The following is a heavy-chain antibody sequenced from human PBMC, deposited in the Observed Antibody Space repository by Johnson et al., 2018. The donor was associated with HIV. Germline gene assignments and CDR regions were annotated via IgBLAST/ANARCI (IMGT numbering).Heavy chain of an antibody. CDR1: GFTFSNSW. CDR3: AKDAPQEKAFDI. Sequence: MLLVESGGGLVQPGGSLRLSCGASGFTFSNSWMQWVHQAPGKGLVSVSRITGDGIRATSADSVRGRCTISRDNAKYTVDLQMNSLRVEDTAVYYCAKDAPQEKAFDIWGQGTMVTVSS. V-gene: IGHV3-74*03. CDR2: ITGDGIRA. J-gene: IGHJ3*02. D-gene: IGHD5-24*01.